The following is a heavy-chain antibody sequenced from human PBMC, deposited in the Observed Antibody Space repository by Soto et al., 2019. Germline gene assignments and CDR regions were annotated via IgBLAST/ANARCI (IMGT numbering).Heavy chain of an antibody. J-gene: IGHJ4*02. Sequence: LRLSCAASVFTFNLYWMAWVRQAPGKGLEWVANIKQDGSEKFYVDSVKGRFTISRDNAKNSVYLQMNSLRAEDTAVYYCATHSFDNLSAGDSWGQGTLVTVSS. D-gene: IGHD5-18*01. CDR1: VFTFNLYW. CDR3: ATHSFDNLSAGDS. V-gene: IGHV3-7*01. CDR2: IKQDGSEK.